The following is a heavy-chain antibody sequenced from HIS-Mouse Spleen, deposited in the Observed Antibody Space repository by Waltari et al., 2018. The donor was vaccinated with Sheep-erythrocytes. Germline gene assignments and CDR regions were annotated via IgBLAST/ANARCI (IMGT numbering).Heavy chain of an antibody. CDR3: ARRANWFDP. Sequence: EVQLVESGGGLVQPGGSLRLSCAASGFTCSSYWMHWVRQAPGKGLVWVDRINSGGSRTSYAEYVKGRCTISRDNAKNTLYLQMNSLRAEDTAVYYCARRANWFDPWGQGTLVTVSS. V-gene: IGHV3-74*01. J-gene: IGHJ5*02. CDR2: INSGGSRT. CDR1: GFTCSSYW.